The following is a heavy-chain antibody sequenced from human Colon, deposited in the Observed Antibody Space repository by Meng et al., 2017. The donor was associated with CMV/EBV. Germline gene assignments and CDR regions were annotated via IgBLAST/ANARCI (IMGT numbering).Heavy chain of an antibody. CDR2: ISGSGTIM. J-gene: IGHJ4*02. Sequence: GESLKISCAASGFKFSDYYMAWLRQAPGKGLEWVSYISGSGTIMFSAHYLRGRFAASRDNANNLLYLDVTALGADDTAVYYCARDSVSPDLPSISAHFDSWGQGALVTVSS. D-gene: IGHD5/OR15-5a*01. V-gene: IGHV3-11*04. CDR3: ARDSVSPDLPSISAHFDS. CDR1: GFKFSDYY.